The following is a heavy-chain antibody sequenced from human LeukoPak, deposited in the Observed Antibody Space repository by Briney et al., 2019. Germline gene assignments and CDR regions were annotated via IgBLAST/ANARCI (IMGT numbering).Heavy chain of an antibody. V-gene: IGHV3-48*03. CDR1: GFTFSSYE. CDR3: ARVNYYYGMDV. J-gene: IGHJ6*02. CDR2: ISSSGSTI. Sequence: GGSLRLSCAASGFTFSSYEMNWVRQAPRKGLEWVSYISSSGSTIYYADSVKGRFTISRDNAKNSLYLQMNSLRAEDTAVYYCARVNYYYGMDVWGQGTTVTVSS.